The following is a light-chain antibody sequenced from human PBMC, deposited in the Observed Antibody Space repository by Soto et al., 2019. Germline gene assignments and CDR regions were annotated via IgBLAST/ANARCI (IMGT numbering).Light chain of an antibody. CDR2: LNSDGSH. CDR1: SGHSSYA. Sequence: QPVLTQSPSASASLGASVKLTCTLSSGHSSYAIAWHQQQPEKGPRYLMKLNSDGSHSKGDGIPDRFSGSSSGAERYLTISSLQSEDEADYYCQTWGTGIQVVFGGGPKLTVL. J-gene: IGLJ2*01. CDR3: QTWGTGIQVV. V-gene: IGLV4-69*01.